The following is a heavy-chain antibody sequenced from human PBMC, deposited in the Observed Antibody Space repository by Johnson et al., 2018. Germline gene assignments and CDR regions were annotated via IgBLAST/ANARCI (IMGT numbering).Heavy chain of an antibody. Sequence: EVQLLEAGGGLVKPGGSLRLSCAASGFTFSNAWMNWVRQAPGKGLEWVSAISGSGGSTYYADSVKGRFTISRDNSKNTLYLQMNSLRAEDTAVYYCAKDLDSSGYYYAAYFQHWGQGTLVTVSS. J-gene: IGHJ1*01. CDR2: ISGSGGST. V-gene: IGHV3-23*01. D-gene: IGHD3-22*01. CDR1: GFTFSNAW. CDR3: AKDLDSSGYYYAAYFQH.